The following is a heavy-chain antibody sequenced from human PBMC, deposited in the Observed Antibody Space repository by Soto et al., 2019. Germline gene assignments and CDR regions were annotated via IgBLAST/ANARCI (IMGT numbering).Heavy chain of an antibody. CDR2: ISYDGSNK. Sequence: QVQLVESGGGVVQPGRSLRLACAASGFTVSRYALHWVRQAPGKGLEWVAVISYDGSNKYYADSVKGRFAISRDNYKNTLYLQMNSLRAEDTAMYYCVGLHYAYWGQGTLVTVSS. V-gene: IGHV3-30*09. CDR1: GFTVSRYA. D-gene: IGHD3-16*01. J-gene: IGHJ4*02. CDR3: VGLHYAY.